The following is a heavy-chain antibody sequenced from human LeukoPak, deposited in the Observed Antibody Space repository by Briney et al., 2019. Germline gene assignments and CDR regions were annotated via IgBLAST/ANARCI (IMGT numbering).Heavy chain of an antibody. CDR3: ARGGTRFDP. CDR1: GGSISSGSYY. Sequence: DPSQTLSLTCTVSGGSISSGSYYWSWIRQPAGKGLEWIGRIYTSGSTNYNPSLKSRVTISVDTSKNQFSLKLSSVTAADTAVYYCARGGTRFDPWGQGTLVTVSS. CDR2: IYTSGST. V-gene: IGHV4-61*02. D-gene: IGHD2-2*01. J-gene: IGHJ5*02.